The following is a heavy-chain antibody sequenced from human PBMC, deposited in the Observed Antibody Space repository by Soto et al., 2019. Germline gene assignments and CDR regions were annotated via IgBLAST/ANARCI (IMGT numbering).Heavy chain of an antibody. D-gene: IGHD4-4*01. CDR3: TRGHPSIYNY. CDR2: IKEDGSER. V-gene: IGHV3-7*01. CDR1: GFTFSNYW. Sequence: QPEGSLRLSCAASGFTFSNYWMSWVRQAPGKGLEWVANIKEDGSERYYVDSVKGRFTISRDNAKNSLYLQMTSLRPEDTAVYYCTRGHPSIYNYWGQGTLVTVSS. J-gene: IGHJ4*02.